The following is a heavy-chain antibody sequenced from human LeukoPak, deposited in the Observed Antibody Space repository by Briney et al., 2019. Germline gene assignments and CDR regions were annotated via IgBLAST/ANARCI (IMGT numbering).Heavy chain of an antibody. D-gene: IGHD6-13*01. J-gene: IGHJ4*02. CDR1: GFTFSSYG. CDR3: AKDGLAAALDY. V-gene: IGHV3-30*18. Sequence: PGGSLRLSCAASGFTFSSYGMHWVRQAQGKGLEWVAVISYDGSNKYYADSVKGRFTISRDNSKNTLYLQMNSLRAEDTAVYYCAKDGLAAALDYWGQGTLVTVSS. CDR2: ISYDGSNK.